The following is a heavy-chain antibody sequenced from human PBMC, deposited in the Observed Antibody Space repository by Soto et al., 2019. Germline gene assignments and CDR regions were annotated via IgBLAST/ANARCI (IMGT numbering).Heavy chain of an antibody. D-gene: IGHD1-26*01. J-gene: IGHJ6*01. CDR3: SRGDSGTYPTYYSIMDV. CDR1: GASVSSGIHY. Sequence: QVQLQESGPGLVKPSETLSLTCTVSGASVSSGIHYWSWIRQPPGKGLEWIGYIHDSGSTNYNPSLTSRVTISVYTSKNHVSLKLSSVTAADTAVYYCSRGDSGTYPTYYSIMDVWGHGPTFTVSS. CDR2: IHDSGST. V-gene: IGHV4-61*03.